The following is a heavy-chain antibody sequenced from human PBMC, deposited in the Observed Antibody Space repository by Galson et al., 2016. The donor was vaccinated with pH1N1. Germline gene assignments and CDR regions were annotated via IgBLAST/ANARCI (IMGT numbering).Heavy chain of an antibody. Sequence: SLRLSCAASGFNFSSYGMHWVRQAPGKGLEWVAVIWYDGSNKIYADSVKGRFTISRDNSKETLYLQMNTLRADDTALYYCARGGLVIPNRPGYYNYHAMDVGGQGTTVTVSS. CDR3: ARGGLVIPNRPGYYNYHAMDV. J-gene: IGHJ6*02. V-gene: IGHV3-33*01. D-gene: IGHD6-6*01. CDR1: GFNFSSYG. CDR2: IWYDGSNK.